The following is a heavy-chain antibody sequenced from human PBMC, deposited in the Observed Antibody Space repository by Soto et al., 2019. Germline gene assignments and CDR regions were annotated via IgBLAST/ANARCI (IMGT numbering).Heavy chain of an antibody. CDR2: INPATGAA. CDR1: GYPVTAYY. V-gene: IGHV1-2*02. Sequence: QLHLVQSGAVVKKPGASVTVSCSASGYPVTAYYMHWVRQAPGRGLEWMGGINPATGAAKYTQTFQSRVTMTRDTSTSTVFMELSGLTSADTAVFYCARGGGVGVAGSAAFDMWGQGTLVTVSS. CDR3: ARGGGVGVAGSAAFDM. D-gene: IGHD3-3*01. J-gene: IGHJ3*02.